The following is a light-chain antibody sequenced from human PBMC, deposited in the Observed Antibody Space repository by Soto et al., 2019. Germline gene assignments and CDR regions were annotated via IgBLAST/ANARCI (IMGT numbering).Light chain of an antibody. CDR3: NSYTSSSTYV. CDR2: EVS. Sequence: QSALTQPPSVSGSPGQSVTISCTGTSSDVGSYNRVSWYQQPPGTAPKLMIYEVSNRPSGVPDRFSGSKSGNMASLTISGLQPEDEADYYCNSYTSSSTYVFGTGTKVTVL. J-gene: IGLJ1*01. CDR1: SSDVGSYNR. V-gene: IGLV2-18*02.